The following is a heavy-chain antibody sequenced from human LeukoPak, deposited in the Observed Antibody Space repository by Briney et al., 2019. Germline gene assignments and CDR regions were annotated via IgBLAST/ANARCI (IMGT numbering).Heavy chain of an antibody. V-gene: IGHV4-59*04. CDR1: GGSISSYY. D-gene: IGHD6-13*01. CDR3: ARHFYSSSWTYYYYYMDV. Sequence: SETLSLTCTVSGGSISSYYWSWIRQPPGKGLEWIGSIYHSGSTYYNPSLKSRVTISVDTSKNQFSLKLSSVTAADTAVYYCARHFYSSSWTYYYYYMDVWGKGTTVTISS. CDR2: IYHSGST. J-gene: IGHJ6*03.